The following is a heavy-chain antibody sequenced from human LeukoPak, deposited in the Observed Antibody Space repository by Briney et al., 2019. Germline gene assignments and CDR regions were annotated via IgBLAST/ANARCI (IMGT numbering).Heavy chain of an antibody. CDR3: ARSSYCGGDCYSIYFQH. CDR2: INHSGST. D-gene: IGHD2-21*02. V-gene: IGHV4-34*01. J-gene: IGHJ1*01. CDR1: GGSFSGYY. Sequence: PSETLSLTCAAYGGSFSGYYWSWIRQPPGKGLEWIGEINHSGSTNYNPSLKSRVTISVDRSKNQFSLKLSSVTAADTAVYYCARSSYCGGDCYSIYFQHWGQGTLVTVSS.